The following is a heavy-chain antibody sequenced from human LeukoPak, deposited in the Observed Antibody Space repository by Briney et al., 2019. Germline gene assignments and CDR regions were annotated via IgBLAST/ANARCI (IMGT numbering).Heavy chain of an antibody. J-gene: IGHJ5*02. CDR1: GGTFSSYA. CDR3: ARGGLGPRGDDWFDP. V-gene: IGHV1-69*13. D-gene: IGHD5/OR15-5a*01. Sequence: RASVKVSCKASGGTFSSYAISWVRQAPGQGLEWMGGIIPIFGTANYAQKFQGRVTITADESTSTAYMELGSLRSEDTAVYYCARGGLGPRGDDWFDPWGQGTLVTVSS. CDR2: IIPIFGTA.